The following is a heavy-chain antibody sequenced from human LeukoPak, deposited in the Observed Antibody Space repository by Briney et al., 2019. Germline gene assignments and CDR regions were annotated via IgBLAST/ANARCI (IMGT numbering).Heavy chain of an antibody. J-gene: IGHJ4*02. D-gene: IGHD1-1*01. CDR3: ALGPNRNWSGLHY. CDR1: GFTFSSYV. CDR2: ISYDGSNK. Sequence: PGRCLRLSCAASGFTFSSYVMHWVRQAPGKGMEWVAVISYDGSNKYYADSVKGRFTISRDNSKNTLYLQMNSLRAEDTAVYYCALGPNRNWSGLHYWGQGTLLTVSS. V-gene: IGHV3-30-3*01.